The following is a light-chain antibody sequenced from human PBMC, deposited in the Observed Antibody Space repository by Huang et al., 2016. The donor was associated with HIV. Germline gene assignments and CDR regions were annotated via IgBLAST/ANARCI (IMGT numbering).Light chain of an antibody. CDR2: WAS. CDR3: QQHYSSPPT. J-gene: IGKJ2*01. Sequence: DIVMTQSPDSLAVSLGERATINCKSSQSLLYNSNNKNYLAWYQQKPGQPPNLLIYWASSRKSVVPDRFSGSGSETDFTLTSSSLQAEDVAVYYCQQHYSSPPTFGQGTKLEIK. V-gene: IGKV4-1*01. CDR1: QSLLYNSNNKNY.